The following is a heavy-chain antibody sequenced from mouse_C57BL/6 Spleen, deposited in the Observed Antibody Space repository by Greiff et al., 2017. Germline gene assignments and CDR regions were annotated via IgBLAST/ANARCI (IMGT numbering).Heavy chain of an antibody. CDR1: GYTFTEYT. CDR2: FYPGSGSI. Sequence: VQRVESGAELVKPGASVKLSCKASGYTFTEYTIHWVKQRSGQGLEWIGWFYPGSGSIKYNEKFKDKATLTADKSSSTVYMELSRLTSEDSAVYFCARHEEVYSNYDWFAYWGQGTLVTVSA. J-gene: IGHJ3*01. CDR3: ARHEEVYSNYDWFAY. V-gene: IGHV1-62-2*01. D-gene: IGHD2-5*01.